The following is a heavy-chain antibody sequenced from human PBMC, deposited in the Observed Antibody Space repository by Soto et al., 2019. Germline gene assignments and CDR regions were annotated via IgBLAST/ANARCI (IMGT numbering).Heavy chain of an antibody. D-gene: IGHD6-19*01. CDR3: ARLQSPTSSGWYYFDY. CDR2: IYYSENT. J-gene: IGHJ4*02. Sequence: SETLSLTCSVSGGFVSSSSYSWGWLRQSPGKGLEWIGTIYYSENTNYNPSLQSRVTISVDTSKNQFSLKLSSVTAADTAVYYCARLQSPTSSGWYYFDYWGQGTLVTVSS. V-gene: IGHV4-39*01. CDR1: GGFVSSSSYS.